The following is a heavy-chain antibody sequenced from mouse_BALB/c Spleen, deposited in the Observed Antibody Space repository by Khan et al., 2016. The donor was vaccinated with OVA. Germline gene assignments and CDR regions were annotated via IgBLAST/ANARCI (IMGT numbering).Heavy chain of an antibody. CDR1: GYIFTSYW. Sequence: QVQLQQPGAELVRPGASVKLSCKTSGYIFTSYWIHWVKQRSGQGLEWIARIYPGTDNSYYNEKFKDKATLTADKSSSTAYMQLSSLKSEDSAFYCCAREEALYHFDHWGQGTTLTVSS. CDR3: AREEALYHFDH. CDR2: IYPGTDNS. D-gene: IGHD3-2*02. V-gene: IGHV1S132*01. J-gene: IGHJ2*01.